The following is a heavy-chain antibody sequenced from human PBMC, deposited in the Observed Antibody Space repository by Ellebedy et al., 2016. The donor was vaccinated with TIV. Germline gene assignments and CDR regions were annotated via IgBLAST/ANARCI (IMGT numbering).Heavy chain of an antibody. CDR3: ASDH. CDR2: IKRKSDGGTT. J-gene: IGHJ4*02. V-gene: IGHV3-15*07. Sequence: GGSLRLXXAASGLIVSNAWMHWVRQAPGKGLEWVGRIKRKSDGGTTDYAGPVKGRFFISRDDSKNTLYLQMNSLKIEDTAVYYCASDHWGQGTLVTVSS. CDR1: GLIVSNAW.